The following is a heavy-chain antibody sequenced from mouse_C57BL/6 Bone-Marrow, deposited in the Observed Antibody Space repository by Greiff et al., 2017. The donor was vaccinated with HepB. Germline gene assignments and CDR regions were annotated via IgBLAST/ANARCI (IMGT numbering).Heavy chain of an antibody. CDR2: ISDGGSYT. J-gene: IGHJ2*01. CDR3: ARDRAYGNYVYFDY. D-gene: IGHD2-1*01. CDR1: GFTFSSYA. Sequence: EVKVVESGGGLVKPGGSLKLSCAASGFTFSSYAMSWVRQTPEKRLEWVATISDGGSYTYYPDNVKGRFTISRDNAKNNLYLQMSHLKSEDTAMYYCARDRAYGNYVYFDYWGQGTTLTVSS. V-gene: IGHV5-4*01.